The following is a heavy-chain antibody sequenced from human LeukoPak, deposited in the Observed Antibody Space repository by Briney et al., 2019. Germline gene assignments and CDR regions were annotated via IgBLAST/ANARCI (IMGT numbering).Heavy chain of an antibody. CDR3: AGGWPEFDY. Sequence: PSETLSLTCSVSGVSIRTSYWGWIRQPPGKGLEWIGYIYYSGSTNYNPSLKSRVTISVDTSKNQFSLKLSSVTAADTAVYYCAGGWPEFDYWGQGTLVTVSS. V-gene: IGHV4-59*08. D-gene: IGHD6-19*01. J-gene: IGHJ4*02. CDR2: IYYSGST. CDR1: GVSIRTSY.